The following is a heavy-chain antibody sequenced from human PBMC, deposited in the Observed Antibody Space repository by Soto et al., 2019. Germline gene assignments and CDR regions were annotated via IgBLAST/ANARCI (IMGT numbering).Heavy chain of an antibody. D-gene: IGHD3-22*01. V-gene: IGHV3-53*01. J-gene: IGHJ4*02. CDR3: ARDVYYYDSSGFDY. CDR2: IYSGGST. CDR1: GFTVSSNY. Sequence: EVQLVESGGGLIQPGGSLRLSCAASGFTVSSNYMSWVRQAPGKGLEWVSVIYSGGSTYYADSVKGRFTISRDNSKNTLYLQMNSLRAEDTAVYYCARDVYYYDSSGFDYWGQGTLVTVSS.